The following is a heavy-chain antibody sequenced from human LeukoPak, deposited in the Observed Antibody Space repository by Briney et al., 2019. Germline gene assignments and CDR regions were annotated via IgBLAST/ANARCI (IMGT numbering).Heavy chain of an antibody. Sequence: SETLSLTCAVSGGSISSSNWWSWVRQPPGKGLEWIGEIYHSGSTNYNPSLKSRVTISVDKSKNQFSLKLSSVTAADTAVYYCARLWFGESEDQDYRGQGTLVTVSS. V-gene: IGHV4-4*02. J-gene: IGHJ4*02. CDR1: GGSISSSNW. CDR3: ARLWFGESEDQDY. CDR2: IYHSGST. D-gene: IGHD3-10*01.